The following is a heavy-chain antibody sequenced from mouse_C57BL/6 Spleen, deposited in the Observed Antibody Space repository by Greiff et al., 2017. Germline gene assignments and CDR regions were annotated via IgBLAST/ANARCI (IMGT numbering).Heavy chain of an antibody. CDR1: GFNIKDDY. CDR2: IDPENGDT. J-gene: IGHJ1*03. D-gene: IGHD1-1*01. V-gene: IGHV14-4*01. CDR3: TTSYYYGSSPYWYFDV. Sequence: EVKVVESGAELVRPGASVKLSCTASGFNIKDDYMHWVKQRPEQGLEWIGWIDPENGDTEYASKFQGKATITADTSSNTAYLQLSSLTSEDTAVYYCTTSYYYGSSPYWYFDVWGTGTTVTVSS.